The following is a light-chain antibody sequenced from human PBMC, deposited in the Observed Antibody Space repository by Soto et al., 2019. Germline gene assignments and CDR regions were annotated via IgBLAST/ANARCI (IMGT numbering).Light chain of an antibody. CDR1: SSDVGIYNR. CDR2: EVS. CDR3: SSYTRSNPVV. V-gene: IGLV2-18*02. J-gene: IGLJ2*01. Sequence: QSALNQPPSVSGSPGPSVTISCTGTSSDVGIYNRVNWYQQPPATAPKLRIYEVSNRPSGVPDLYSGAKSGNTASLPSSGYQAEDEADSYCSSYTRSNPVVFGGGTNLHVL.